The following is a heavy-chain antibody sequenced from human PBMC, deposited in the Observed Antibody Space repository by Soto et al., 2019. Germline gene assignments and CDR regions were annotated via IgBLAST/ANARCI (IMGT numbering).Heavy chain of an antibody. CDR1: GFTFSTYA. J-gene: IGHJ4*02. V-gene: IGHV3-30*18. Sequence: QVQLVESGGDVVQPGRSLRLSCAASGFTFSTYAMHWVRQAPGKGLEWVGVISSDGCYQNSTGSVKGRFTISRDNSTNTLYLQRTSLSAEDPAVYYCAKEFSPINPFDYWGQGTLVTVSP. CDR2: ISSDGCYQ. CDR3: AKEFSPINPFDY.